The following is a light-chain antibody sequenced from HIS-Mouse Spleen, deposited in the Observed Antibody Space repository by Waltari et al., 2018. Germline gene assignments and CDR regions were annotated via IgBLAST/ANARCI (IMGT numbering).Light chain of an antibody. V-gene: IGLV2-8*01. J-gene: IGLJ2*01. CDR1: SSDVGGYNY. Sequence: QSALTQPPSASGSPGQSVTISCTGTSSDVGGYNYVSWYQQNPGKAPKLMFYEVSKRPEGVPDRFSGSKSGNTASLTVSGLEAEDEADYYGSSYAGSNNVVFGGGTKLTVL. CDR2: EVS. CDR3: SSYAGSNNVV.